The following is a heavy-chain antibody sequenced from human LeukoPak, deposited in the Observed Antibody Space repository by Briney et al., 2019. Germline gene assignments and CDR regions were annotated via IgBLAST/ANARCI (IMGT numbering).Heavy chain of an antibody. Sequence: GGSLRLSCEASGFIFSAYEFNWVRQAPGKGLEWVSYISNSGSSVYYADSVKGRFTISRDDAKNSVYLQMNSLRAEDTALYYCARETSHCGGDCYDYWGQGTLVTVSS. D-gene: IGHD2-21*02. CDR3: ARETSHCGGDCYDY. V-gene: IGHV3-48*03. J-gene: IGHJ4*02. CDR2: ISNSGSSV. CDR1: GFIFSAYE.